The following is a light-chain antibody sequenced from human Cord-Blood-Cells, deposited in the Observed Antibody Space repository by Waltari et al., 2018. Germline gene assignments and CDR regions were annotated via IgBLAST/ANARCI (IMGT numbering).Light chain of an antibody. CDR1: QSVLYSSNNKNA. CDR2: GAS. V-gene: IGKV4-1*01. Sequence: DIVMTQSPDSLAESHGERANINRESSQSVLYSSNNKNALAWSQQKPGPPPKLLIYGASTRESGVPDRFSCSGSGTDFTLAISSLQAEDVAVYYCQQYYSTPTFGQGTKVEIK. CDR3: QQYYSTPT. J-gene: IGKJ1*01.